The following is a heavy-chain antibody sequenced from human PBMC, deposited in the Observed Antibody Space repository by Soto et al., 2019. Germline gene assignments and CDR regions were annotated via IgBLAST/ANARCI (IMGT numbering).Heavy chain of an antibody. CDR3: TTDSYITRIIARFAY. CDR1: GGTCVDVG. Sequence: ASGGTCVDVGVSRVRQATGKGLEWVGRIKSKNDGGTTDFAAPVKDRFAISRDDSRNLVYLQMNSLKSEDTAVYYCTTDSYITRIIARFAYRGHGTLVTGSS. CDR2: IKSKNDGGTT. D-gene: IGHD2-2*01. J-gene: IGHJ4*01. V-gene: IGHV3-15*01.